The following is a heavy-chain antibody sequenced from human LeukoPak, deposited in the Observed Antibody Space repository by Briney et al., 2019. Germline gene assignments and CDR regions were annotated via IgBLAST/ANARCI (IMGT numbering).Heavy chain of an antibody. CDR3: AKIPVRFGEFDYLDY. V-gene: IGHV3-30*18. CDR1: GFTFSSYA. J-gene: IGHJ4*02. Sequence: GGSLRLSCAASGFTFSSYAMHWVRQAPGKGLEGVAVIIYDGSNKYYADSVKGRFTISRDNSKNTLYLQMNSLRAEDTAVYYCAKIPVRFGEFDYLDYGGQGTLVTVP. CDR2: IIYDGSNK. D-gene: IGHD3-10*01.